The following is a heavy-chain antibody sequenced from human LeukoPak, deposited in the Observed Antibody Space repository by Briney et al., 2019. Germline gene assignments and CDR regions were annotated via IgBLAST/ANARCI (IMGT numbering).Heavy chain of an antibody. CDR3: ARRSEFDNTHYHYFDY. CDR2: IYHSGST. Sequence: SETLSLTCTVSGGSIDSRSYYWDWIRQAPGKGLEWIGTIYHSGSTEYNPSLKSRVAIFVDTSKNQFSLILHSVAAADTAVYYSARRSEFDNTHYHYFDYWGQGALVTVSS. CDR1: GGSIDSRSYY. J-gene: IGHJ4*02. D-gene: IGHD2-15*01. V-gene: IGHV4-39*01.